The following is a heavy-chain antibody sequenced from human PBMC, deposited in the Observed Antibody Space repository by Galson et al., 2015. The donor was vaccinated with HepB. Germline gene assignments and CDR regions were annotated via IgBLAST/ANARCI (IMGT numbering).Heavy chain of an antibody. D-gene: IGHD6-19*01. CDR2: IYPGDSDT. V-gene: IGHV5-51*01. J-gene: IGHJ4*02. Sequence: QSGAEVKKPGESLKISCKGSGYSFTSYWIGWVRQMPGKGLEWMGIIYPGDSDTRYSPSFQGQVTISADKSISTAYLQWSSLKASDTAMYYCARSAGCSSGWYAGGDCSEWYFDYWGQGTLVTVSS. CDR3: ARSAGCSSGWYAGGDCSEWYFDY. CDR1: GYSFTSYW.